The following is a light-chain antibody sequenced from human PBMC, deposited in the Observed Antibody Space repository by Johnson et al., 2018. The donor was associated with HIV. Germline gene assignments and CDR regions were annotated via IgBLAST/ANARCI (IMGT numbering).Light chain of an antibody. CDR3: GTWDISLRTGF. CDR2: DNY. Sequence: QSVLTQPPSVSAAPGQKVTISCSGSSSNIGNNYVSWYQQLPGTAPKLLIYDNYKRPSGISDRFSGSKSGTSATLGITGLQTGAEADYDCGTWDISLRTGFFGTWTKVTVL. CDR1: SSNIGNNY. V-gene: IGLV1-51*01. J-gene: IGLJ1*01.